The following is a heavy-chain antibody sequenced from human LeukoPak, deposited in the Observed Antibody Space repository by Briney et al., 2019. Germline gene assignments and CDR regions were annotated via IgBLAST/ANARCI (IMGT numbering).Heavy chain of an antibody. J-gene: IGHJ4*02. Sequence: PSETLSLTCTVSGGSISSSSYYWGWIRQPPGKGLEWIGSIYYSGSTYYNPSLKSRVTISVDTSKNQFSLKPSSVTAAGTAVCYCARSRPDCSGGSCYSVTRRRLPASFDYWGQGTLVTVSS. V-gene: IGHV4-39*07. CDR2: IYYSGST. CDR3: ARSRPDCSGGSCYSVTRRRLPASFDY. CDR1: GGSISSSSYY. D-gene: IGHD2-15*01.